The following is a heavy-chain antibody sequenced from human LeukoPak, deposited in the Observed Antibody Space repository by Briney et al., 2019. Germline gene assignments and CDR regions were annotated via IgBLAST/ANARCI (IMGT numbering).Heavy chain of an antibody. V-gene: IGHV3-30*01. D-gene: IGHD3-16*02. CDR2: ISYDGSNK. CDR1: GFTFSSYA. Sequence: GRSLRLSCAASGFTFSSYAMHWVRQAPGKGLEWVAVISYDGSNKYYADSVKGRFTISRDNSKNTLYLQMNSLRAEDTAVYYCAGGLYYDYVWGSYRYNGYWGQGTLVTVSS. J-gene: IGHJ4*02. CDR3: AGGLYYDYVWGSYRYNGY.